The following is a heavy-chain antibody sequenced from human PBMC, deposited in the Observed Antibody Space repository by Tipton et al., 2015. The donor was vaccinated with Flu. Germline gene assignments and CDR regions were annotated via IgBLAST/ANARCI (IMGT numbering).Heavy chain of an antibody. J-gene: IGHJ5*02. Sequence: QLVQSGPEVKKPGSSVKVSCKASGGTFSSYAISWARQAPGQGLEWMGGIIPIFGTANYAQKFQGRVTITADESTSTAYMELSSLRSEDTAGYYCARTGHDYGDNWFDPWGQGTLVTVSS. CDR2: IIPIFGTA. D-gene: IGHD4-17*01. CDR1: GGTFSSYA. V-gene: IGHV1-69*01. CDR3: ARTGHDYGDNWFDP.